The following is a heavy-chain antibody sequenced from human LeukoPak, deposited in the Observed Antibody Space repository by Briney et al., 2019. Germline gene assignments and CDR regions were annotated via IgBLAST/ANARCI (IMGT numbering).Heavy chain of an antibody. CDR1: GFTFSSYG. Sequence: PGGSLRLSCAASGFTFSSYGMSWVRQAPGKGLEWVSAISGSVGSTYYADPVKGRFTISRHNSKNTLYLQMNSLRAEDTAVYCCARVPPYSYGYYYYGMDVWGQGTTVTVSS. J-gene: IGHJ6*02. CDR2: ISGSVGST. D-gene: IGHD5-18*01. CDR3: ARVPPYSYGYYYYGMDV. V-gene: IGHV3-23*01.